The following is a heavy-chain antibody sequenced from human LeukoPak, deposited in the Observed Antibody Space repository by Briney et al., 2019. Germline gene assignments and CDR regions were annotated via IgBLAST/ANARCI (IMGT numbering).Heavy chain of an antibody. CDR1: GFTFSNYA. Sequence: PGGSLRLSCAASGFTFSNYAMSWVRQAPGKGLVWVSVISGSGGSTYYADSVKGRFTISRDNSKNTLYLQMNSLRAEDTAVYYCAKKQGGIIVATTLHYYYGMDVWGQGTTVTVSS. J-gene: IGHJ6*02. CDR2: ISGSGGST. CDR3: AKKQGGIIVATTLHYYYGMDV. D-gene: IGHD5-12*01. V-gene: IGHV3-23*01.